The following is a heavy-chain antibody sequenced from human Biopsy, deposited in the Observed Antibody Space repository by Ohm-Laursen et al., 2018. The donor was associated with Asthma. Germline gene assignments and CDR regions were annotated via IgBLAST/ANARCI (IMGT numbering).Heavy chain of an antibody. D-gene: IGHD6-19*01. CDR2: IHYSGST. J-gene: IGHJ5*02. CDR3: ARASVAASSNWFDP. V-gene: IGHV4-30-4*01. Sequence: TLSLTCPVSGASIKTDDHYWSWLRQPPGKGLKWFGFIHYSGSTSYNPSLKGGVTISVDTSKNQFSLKLSSVTAADTAVYYCARASVAASSNWFDPWGQGTLVTVSS. CDR1: GASIKTDDHY.